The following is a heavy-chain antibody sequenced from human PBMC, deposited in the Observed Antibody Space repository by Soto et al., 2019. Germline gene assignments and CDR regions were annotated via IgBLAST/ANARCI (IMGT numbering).Heavy chain of an antibody. CDR1: GFTFSSYS. CDR2: ISGSGGST. CDR3: AKNMFLTVRGVRFGAFDI. J-gene: IGHJ3*02. Sequence: PGGSLRLSCAASGFTFSSYSMNWVRQAPGKGLEWVSAISGSGGSTYYADSVKGRFTISRDNSKNTLYLQMNSLRAEDTAVYYSAKNMFLTVRGVRFGAFDIWGQGTMVTVSS. V-gene: IGHV3-23*01. D-gene: IGHD3-10*01.